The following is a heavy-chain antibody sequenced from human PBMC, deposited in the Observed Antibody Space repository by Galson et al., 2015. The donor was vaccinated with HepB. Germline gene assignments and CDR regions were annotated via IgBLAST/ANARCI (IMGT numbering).Heavy chain of an antibody. Sequence: SLRLSCAASGFTFSSYGMHWVRQAPGKGLEWVAVISYDGSNKYYADSVKGRFTISRDNSKSTLYLQMNSLRAEDTAVYYCAKEAYYYDSSGYYQGFDYRGQGTLVTVSS. CDR1: GFTFSSYG. CDR2: ISYDGSNK. J-gene: IGHJ4*02. D-gene: IGHD3-22*01. V-gene: IGHV3-30*18. CDR3: AKEAYYYDSSGYYQGFDY.